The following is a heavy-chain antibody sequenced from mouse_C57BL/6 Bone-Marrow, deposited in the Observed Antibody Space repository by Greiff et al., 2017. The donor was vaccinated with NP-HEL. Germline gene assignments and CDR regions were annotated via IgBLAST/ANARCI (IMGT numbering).Heavy chain of an antibody. CDR3: ARHEDYYGSSYYYAMDY. D-gene: IGHD1-1*01. V-gene: IGHV1-62-2*01. CDR1: GSTFTEYT. Sequence: QVQLQQSGAELVKPGASVKLSCKASGSTFTEYTILWVKQRSGQGLVWFVWFYPGSVSITYNEKFKDKATLTADKSSSTVYMELSRLTSEDSAVYFCARHEDYYGSSYYYAMDYWGQGTSVTVSS. J-gene: IGHJ4*01. CDR2: FYPGSVSI.